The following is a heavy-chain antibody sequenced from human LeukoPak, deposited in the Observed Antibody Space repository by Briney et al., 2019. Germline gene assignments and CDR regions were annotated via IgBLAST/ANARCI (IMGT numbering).Heavy chain of an antibody. D-gene: IGHD6-19*01. J-gene: IGHJ4*02. CDR3: ARVAHSQGMAVAGRLIASDC. Sequence: SQTLSLTCAISGDSVSSNSAAWTWIRQSPSRGLEWLGRTYYRSKWYNDYAVSVKSRITIDPDASKNQFSLQLNSVAPEDTAVYYCARVAHSQGMAVAGRLIASDCWGQGTLVTVSS. CDR2: TYYRSKWYN. V-gene: IGHV6-1*01. CDR1: GDSVSSNSAA.